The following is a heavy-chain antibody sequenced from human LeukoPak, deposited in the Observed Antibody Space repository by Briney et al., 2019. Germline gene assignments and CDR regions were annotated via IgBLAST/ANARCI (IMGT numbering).Heavy chain of an antibody. D-gene: IGHD6-19*01. V-gene: IGHV1-46*01. CDR1: GYTFTSYY. Sequence: GASVKVSCKASGYTFTSYYMHWVRQAPGQGLEWMGIINPSGGSTSYAQKFQGRVTMTRDTSTSTVYMELSSLRSEDTAVYYCARDKAEQWLVYYYYYMDVWGKGTTVTVSS. J-gene: IGHJ6*03. CDR3: ARDKAEQWLVYYYYYMDV. CDR2: INPSGGST.